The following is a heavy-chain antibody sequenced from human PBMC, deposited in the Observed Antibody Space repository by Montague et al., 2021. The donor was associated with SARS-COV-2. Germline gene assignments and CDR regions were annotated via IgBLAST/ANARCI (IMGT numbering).Heavy chain of an antibody. CDR1: GFYFNAYG. J-gene: IGHJ4*02. CDR3: AKCLRFSGFDGNYFDS. Sequence: SLRLSCAVSGFYFNAYGMSWVRQAPGKGLDWVSAVSGDGDSTYYADSVKGRFTISRDTSKNTLYLQMNSLRAEDTAVYYCAKCLRFSGFDGNYFDSWGQGPLVTVSS. D-gene: IGHD5-12*01. V-gene: IGHV3-23*01. CDR2: VSGDGDST.